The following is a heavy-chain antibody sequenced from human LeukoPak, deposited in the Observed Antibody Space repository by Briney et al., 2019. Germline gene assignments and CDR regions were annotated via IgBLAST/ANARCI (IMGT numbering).Heavy chain of an antibody. CDR1: GYTFTSYD. V-gene: IGHV1-8*01. J-gene: IGHJ4*02. Sequence: ASVKVSCKASGYTFTSYDIDWVRQASGQGLEWMGWMNPNSGNTGYAQKFQGRVTMTRNTSISTAYMELSSLRSEDTAVYYCTLLWFGEAYWGQGTLVTVSS. CDR2: MNPNSGNT. D-gene: IGHD3-10*01. CDR3: TLLWFGEAY.